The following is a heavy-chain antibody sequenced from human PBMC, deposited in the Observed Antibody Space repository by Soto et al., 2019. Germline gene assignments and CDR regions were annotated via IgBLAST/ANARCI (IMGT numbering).Heavy chain of an antibody. CDR2: GHYSGTT. CDR3: ARTRGSGWYGDNWFDP. D-gene: IGHD6-19*01. J-gene: IGHJ5*02. Sequence: ETLGLSCAVSGVSINSYHRSWIRQPPGKGLEWIGYGHYSGTTYYNPSLKSRVTMSLDMSKNQFSLKLSSVTAADTAVYYCARTRGSGWYGDNWFDPWGQGTPVTVYS. V-gene: IGHV4-59*01. CDR1: GVSINSYH.